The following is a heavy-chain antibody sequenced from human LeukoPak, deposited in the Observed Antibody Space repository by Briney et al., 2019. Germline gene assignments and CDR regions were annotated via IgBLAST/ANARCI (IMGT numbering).Heavy chain of an antibody. J-gene: IGHJ5*02. CDR1: GGPIRSYY. CDR2: IYSSGST. CDR3: ARDRGSGYFWFDP. V-gene: IGHV4-4*07. Sequence: KPSETLSLTCTVSGGPIRSYYWSWIRRPAGKGLEWIGRIYSSGSTDYDPSLKSRVTMSVDTSKNQFSLMLTSVTAADTAVYYCARDRGSGYFWFDPWGQGTLVTVSS. D-gene: IGHD5-12*01.